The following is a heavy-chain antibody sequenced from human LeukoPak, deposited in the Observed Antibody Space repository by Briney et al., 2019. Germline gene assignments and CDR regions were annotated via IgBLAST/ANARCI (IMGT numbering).Heavy chain of an antibody. D-gene: IGHD3-22*01. CDR3: ARNYYYDSSGADPNFDY. V-gene: IGHV3-21*01. CDR2: ISGSNDNT. J-gene: IGHJ4*02. CDR1: GFTFSSYA. Sequence: GGSLRLSCAASGFTFSSYAMSWVRQAPGKGLEWVSSISGSNDNTYYADSVKGRFTISRDNAKNSLYLQMNSLRAEDTAVYYCARNYYYDSSGADPNFDYWGQGTPVTVSS.